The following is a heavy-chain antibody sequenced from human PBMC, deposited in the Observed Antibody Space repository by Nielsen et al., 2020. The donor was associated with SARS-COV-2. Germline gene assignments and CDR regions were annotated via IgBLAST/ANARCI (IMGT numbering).Heavy chain of an antibody. J-gene: IGHJ6*02. V-gene: IGHV1-46*01. CDR1: GYTFTSYC. CDR3: ATRRSFSHWNTLSNYYGMDV. CDR2: INPSGGST. D-gene: IGHD1-1*01. Sequence: ASVKVSCKASGYTFTSYCMHWVRQAPGQGLEWMGIINPSGGSTSYAQKFQGRVTMTRDTSTSTVYMELSSLRSEDTAVYYCATRRSFSHWNTLSNYYGMDVWGQGTTVTVSS.